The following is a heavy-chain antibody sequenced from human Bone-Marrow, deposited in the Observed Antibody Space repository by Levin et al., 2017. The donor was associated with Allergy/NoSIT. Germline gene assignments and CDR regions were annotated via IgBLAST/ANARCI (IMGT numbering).Heavy chain of an antibody. D-gene: IGHD3-10*01. Sequence: PGGSLRLSCAASGFNFTDHYMNWIRQSPGKGLEWVSSISTSAYIIYYADSVKGRFTISRDNAKNSLYLQMSSLRAEDTAVYYCARDRMLRGGTYGFDIWGHGTMVTVSS. V-gene: IGHV3-11*01. CDR3: ARDRMLRGGTYGFDI. J-gene: IGHJ3*02. CDR1: GFNFTDHY. CDR2: ISTSAYII.